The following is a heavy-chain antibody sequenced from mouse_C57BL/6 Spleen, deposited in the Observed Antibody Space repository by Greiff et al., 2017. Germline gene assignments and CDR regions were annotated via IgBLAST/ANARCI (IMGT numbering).Heavy chain of an antibody. V-gene: IGHV1-81*01. D-gene: IGHD1-1*01. CDR1: GYTFTSYG. Sequence: QVQLQQPGAELARPGASVKLSCKASGYTFTSYGISWVKQRTGQGLEWIGEIYPRSGNTYYNEKFKGKATLTADKSSSTAYMELRSLTSEDSAVYFCARSFTTVVAKDYYAMDYWGQGTSVTVSS. CDR3: ARSFTTVVAKDYYAMDY. CDR2: IYPRSGNT. J-gene: IGHJ4*01.